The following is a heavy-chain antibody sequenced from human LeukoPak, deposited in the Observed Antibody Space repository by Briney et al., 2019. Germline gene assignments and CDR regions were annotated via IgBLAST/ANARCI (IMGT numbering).Heavy chain of an antibody. V-gene: IGHV1-8*01. D-gene: IGHD1-1*01. CDR3: ARANDDGYYFDY. CDR1: GYTFSSYD. CDR2: MNPNSGQT. Sequence: PSVSVSCRASGYTFSSYDINWVRQALGQGFEWMGWMNPNSGQTGFAQKFQGRVTITRENSISTAYMEVRSLTPDDTAFYYCARANDDGYYFDYWGQGTLVSVSS. J-gene: IGHJ4*02.